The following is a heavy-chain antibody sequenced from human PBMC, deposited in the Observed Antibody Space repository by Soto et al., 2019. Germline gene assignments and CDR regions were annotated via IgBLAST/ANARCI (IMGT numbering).Heavy chain of an antibody. CDR3: AQGGNSGSYYNVWWFDP. D-gene: IGHD3-10*01. CDR2: IYYSGST. V-gene: IGHV4-61*01. CDR1: GGSVSSGSYY. Sequence: SETLSLTCTVSGGSVSSGSYYWSWIRQPPGKGLEWIGYIYYSGSTNYNPSLKSRVTISVDTSKNQFSLKLSSVTAAETAVYYCAQGGNSGSYYNVWWFDPWGQGTLVTVSS. J-gene: IGHJ5*02.